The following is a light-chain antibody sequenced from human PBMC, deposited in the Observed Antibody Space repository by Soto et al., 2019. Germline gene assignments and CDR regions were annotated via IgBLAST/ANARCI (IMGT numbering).Light chain of an antibody. CDR1: TGAVTSGHY. J-gene: IGLJ2*01. V-gene: IGLV7-46*01. CDR2: DTS. CDR3: LLSYSGARV. Sequence: QTVVTQEPSLTVSPGGTVTLTCGSSTGAVTSGHYPYWFQQKPGQALRTLIYDTSNKHSWTPARSSGSLLGGKAALTLSGAQPEDEAEYYCLLSYSGARVFGGGTKVTVL.